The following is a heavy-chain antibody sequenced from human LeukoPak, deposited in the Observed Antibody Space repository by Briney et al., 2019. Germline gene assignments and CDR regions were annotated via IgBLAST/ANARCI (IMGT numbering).Heavy chain of an antibody. CDR1: GGSISSGGYS. Sequence: SQTLSLTCAVSGGSISSGGYSWSWIRQPPGKGLEWIGYIYHSGRTSYNPSLKSRVTISVDRPKNQVSLKLSCVTAGDTAVYYCARGGDYYGSGSGNWFDLWRQGTVVSVP. J-gene: IGHJ5*02. V-gene: IGHV4-30-2*01. CDR2: IYHSGRT. CDR3: ARGGDYYGSGSGNWFDL. D-gene: IGHD3-10*01.